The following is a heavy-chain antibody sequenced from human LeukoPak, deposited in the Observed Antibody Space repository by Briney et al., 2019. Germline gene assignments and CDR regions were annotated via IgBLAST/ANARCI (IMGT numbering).Heavy chain of an antibody. J-gene: IGHJ4*02. CDR1: GYTFTGYY. V-gene: IGHV1-2*02. D-gene: IGHD3-10*01. CDR3: ASYYYGSGSYFDY. Sequence: GASVKVSCKASGYTFTGYYMHWVRQAPGQGLEWMGWINPNSGGTNYAQKFQGRVTMTRDTSISTAYMELSRLRSDDTAVYYCASYYYGSGSYFDYWGQGTLVTVSS. CDR2: INPNSGGT.